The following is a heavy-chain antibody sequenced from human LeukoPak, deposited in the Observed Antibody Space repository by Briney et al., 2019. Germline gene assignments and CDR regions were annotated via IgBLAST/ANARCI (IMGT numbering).Heavy chain of an antibody. V-gene: IGHV1-18*01. Sequence: ASVKVSCKAFGYTFTSYGISWVRQAPGQGLEWMGWISAYNGNTNYAQKLQGRVTMTTDTSTSTAYMELRSLRSDDTAVYYCARDKRTCYDILTGYYYFDYWGQGTLVTVSS. D-gene: IGHD3-9*01. CDR2: ISAYNGNT. J-gene: IGHJ4*02. CDR3: ARDKRTCYDILTGYYYFDY. CDR1: GYTFTSYG.